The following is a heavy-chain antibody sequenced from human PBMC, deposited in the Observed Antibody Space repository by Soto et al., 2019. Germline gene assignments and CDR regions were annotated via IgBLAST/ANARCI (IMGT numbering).Heavy chain of an antibody. Sequence: SETLSLTCTVSGVSIRDSYWRWIRQPPGKGLEWIGYIYYSGSTNYNPSLKSRVTISVDTSKNQFSLKLSSVTAADTAVYYCARVSYILTGYYPRAEYFQHWGQGTLVTVS. CDR1: GVSIRDSY. D-gene: IGHD3-9*01. V-gene: IGHV4-59*01. J-gene: IGHJ1*01. CDR2: IYYSGST. CDR3: ARVSYILTGYYPRAEYFQH.